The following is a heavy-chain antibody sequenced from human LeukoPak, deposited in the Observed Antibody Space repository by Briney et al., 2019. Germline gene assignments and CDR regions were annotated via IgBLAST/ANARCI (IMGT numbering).Heavy chain of an antibody. CDR1: GFTFSSYA. D-gene: IGHD6-13*01. CDR2: ISGSGGST. Sequence: QTGGSLRLSCAASGFTFSSYAMSWVRQAPGKGLEWVSAISGSGGSTYYADSVKGRFTISRDNSKNTLYLQMNSLRAEDTAVYYCARWQQLVVEDYYYMDVWGKGTTVTVSS. V-gene: IGHV3-23*01. J-gene: IGHJ6*03. CDR3: ARWQQLVVEDYYYMDV.